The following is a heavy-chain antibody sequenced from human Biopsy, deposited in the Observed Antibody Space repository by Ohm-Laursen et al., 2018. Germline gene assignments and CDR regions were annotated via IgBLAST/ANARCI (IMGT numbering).Heavy chain of an antibody. CDR1: GFTFSDFY. CDR2: IYGGGSPV. J-gene: IGHJ6*03. D-gene: IGHD3-10*01. CDR3: ARDRYYGSENYFSHYNINV. Sequence: SLRLSCSASGFTFSDFYMSWIRQAPGKGMEWISYIYGGGSPVSYADSVKGRFTISRDNAQNSLYLHMNSLRAEDTAVYYCARDRYYGSENYFSHYNINVWGQGTTVTVSS. V-gene: IGHV3-11*04.